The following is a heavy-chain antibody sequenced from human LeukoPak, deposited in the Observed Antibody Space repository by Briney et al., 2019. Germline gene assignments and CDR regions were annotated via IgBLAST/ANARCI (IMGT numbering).Heavy chain of an antibody. D-gene: IGHD4-17*01. J-gene: IGHJ5*02. CDR3: AGKGVYGDYNWFDP. Sequence: ASVKVSCKASGGTFSSYAISWVRQAPGQGLEWMGGIIPIFGTANYAQKFQGRVTITADKSTSTAYMELSSLRSRDTAVYYCAGKGVYGDYNWFDPWGQGTLVTVSS. V-gene: IGHV1-69*06. CDR1: GGTFSSYA. CDR2: IIPIFGTA.